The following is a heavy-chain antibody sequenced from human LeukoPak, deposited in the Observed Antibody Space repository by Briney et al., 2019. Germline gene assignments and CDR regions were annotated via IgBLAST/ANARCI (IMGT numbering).Heavy chain of an antibody. CDR1: GLTFTSYA. CDR3: AKVVSYSSGWFFHH. D-gene: IGHD6-19*01. CDR2: VNCSGYSA. Sequence: GGSLRRSCAASGLTFTSYARSWGSQAPGKGLEWVSSVNCSGYSAYYADSVKGRFTISRDNSKDTLFLQMSTLRVEDTAVYYCAKVVSYSSGWFFHHWGQGTLVTVSS. J-gene: IGHJ1*01. V-gene: IGHV3-23*01.